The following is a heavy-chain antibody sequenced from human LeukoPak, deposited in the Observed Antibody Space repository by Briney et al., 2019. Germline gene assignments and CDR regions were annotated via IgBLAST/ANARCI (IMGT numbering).Heavy chain of an antibody. CDR1: GFTFSSYA. D-gene: IGHD3-10*01. CDR2: ISYDGSNK. CDR3: ARDVRGVIQYYFDY. Sequence: GGSLRLSCAASGFTFSSYAMHWVRQVPGKGLEWVAVISYDGSNKYYADSVKGRFTISRDNSKNTLYLQMNSLRAEDTAVYYCARDVRGVIQYYFDYWGQGTLVTVSS. V-gene: IGHV3-30*04. J-gene: IGHJ4*02.